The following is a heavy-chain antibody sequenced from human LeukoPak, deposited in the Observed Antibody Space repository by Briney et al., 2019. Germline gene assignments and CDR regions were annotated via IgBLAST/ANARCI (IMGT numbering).Heavy chain of an antibody. J-gene: IGHJ4*02. V-gene: IGHV4-34*01. CDR3: ARGPVVVTATSFDY. CDR1: GGSFSGYY. CDR2: INHSGST. Sequence: PSETLSLTCAVYGGSFSGYYWSWIRQPPGKGLVWIGEINHSGSTNYNPSLKSRVTISVDTSKNQFSLKLSSVTAADTAVYYCARGPVVVTATSFDYWGQGTLVTVSS. D-gene: IGHD2-21*02.